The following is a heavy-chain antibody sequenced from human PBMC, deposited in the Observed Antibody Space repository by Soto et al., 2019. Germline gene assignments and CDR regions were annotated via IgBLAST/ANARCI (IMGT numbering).Heavy chain of an antibody. CDR1: GFTFSSYA. D-gene: IGHD1-7*01. CDR2: IPYSGGST. Sequence: DVQLLESGGGLVQPGGSLRLSCAASGFTFSSYAMTWVRQAPGRGLEWVSSIPYSGGSTYYADSVKGRFTISRDNSKSTLYLQMNSLRAEDTAVYYCAKDLPGELRPTCFDSWGQGTLVTVSS. CDR3: AKDLPGELRPTCFDS. J-gene: IGHJ5*01. V-gene: IGHV3-23*01.